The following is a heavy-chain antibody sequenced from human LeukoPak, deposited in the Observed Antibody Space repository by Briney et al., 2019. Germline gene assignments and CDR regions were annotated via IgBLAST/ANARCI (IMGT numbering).Heavy chain of an antibody. CDR2: IYPGDSDT. J-gene: IGHJ4*02. Sequence: GESLKISCKGSGYSFTSYWIGWVRQMPGKGLEWMGIIYPGDSDTRYSPSFQGQVTISADKSISTAYLQWSSLKASDTAMYYCARSRGPYCGGDCYSPSVYWGQGTLVTVSS. CDR3: ARSRGPYCGGDCYSPSVY. CDR1: GYSFTSYW. V-gene: IGHV5-51*01. D-gene: IGHD2-21*02.